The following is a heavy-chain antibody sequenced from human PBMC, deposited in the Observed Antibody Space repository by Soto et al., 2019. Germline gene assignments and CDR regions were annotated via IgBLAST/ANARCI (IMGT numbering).Heavy chain of an antibody. CDR3: ARGGFFMVRGNDGMDV. Sequence: QVQLQESGPGLVKPSETLSLTCTVSGGSISSYYWSWIRQPAGKGLEWIGRIYTSGSTNYNPSLKSRVTMSVDTSKTQFSLKLSSVTAADTAVYYCARGGFFMVRGNDGMDVWGQGTTVTVSS. CDR2: IYTSGST. J-gene: IGHJ6*02. CDR1: GGSISSYY. D-gene: IGHD3-10*01. V-gene: IGHV4-4*07.